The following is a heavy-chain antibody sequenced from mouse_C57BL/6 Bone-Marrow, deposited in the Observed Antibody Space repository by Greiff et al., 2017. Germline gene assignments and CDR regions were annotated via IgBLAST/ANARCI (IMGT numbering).Heavy chain of an antibody. CDR1: GFTFSSYA. CDR2: IRSGGDYI. Sequence: EVMLVESGEGLVKPGGSLKLSCAASGFTFSSYAMTWVRQTPEKRLEWVAYIRSGGDYIYYADTVKGRFTISRDNAGNTLYRQMSSLKSEETAMYDCTREGGGYYVRYFDYWGRGTALTVSS. J-gene: IGHJ2*01. V-gene: IGHV5-9-1*02. CDR3: TREGGGYYVRYFDY. D-gene: IGHD2-3*01.